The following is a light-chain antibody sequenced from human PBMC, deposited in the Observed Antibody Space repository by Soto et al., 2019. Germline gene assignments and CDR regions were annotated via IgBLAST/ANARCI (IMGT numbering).Light chain of an antibody. Sequence: QSALTQPASVSGSPGQSITISCTGTSSDVGRYNYVSWYQQHPGKAPKLMIYEVRNRPSGVSSRFSGSKSGNTASLTISGLQAEDEAEYYCQSYDTRLGDWVFGGGTKLTVL. V-gene: IGLV2-14*01. CDR2: EVR. CDR3: QSYDTRLGDWV. CDR1: SSDVGRYNY. J-gene: IGLJ3*02.